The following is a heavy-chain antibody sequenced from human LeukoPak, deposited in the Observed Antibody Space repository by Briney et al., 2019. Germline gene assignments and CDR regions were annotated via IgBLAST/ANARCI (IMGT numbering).Heavy chain of an antibody. CDR3: ARDKLRGVDP. V-gene: IGHV4-31*03. CDR2: IYYSGST. D-gene: IGHD1-26*01. J-gene: IGHJ5*02. CDR1: DGSISSGGYY. Sequence: SQTLSLTCTVSDGSISSGGYYWSWIRQHPGKGLEWIGYIYYSGSTYYNPSLKSRVTISVDTSKNQFSLKLSSVTAADTAVYYCARDKLRGVDPWGQGTLVTVSS.